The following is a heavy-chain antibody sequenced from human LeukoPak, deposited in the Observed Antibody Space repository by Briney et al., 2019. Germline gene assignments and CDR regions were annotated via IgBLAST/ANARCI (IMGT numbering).Heavy chain of an antibody. CDR3: ASGGSPIVGAIWFDP. D-gene: IGHD1-26*01. V-gene: IGHV1-2*02. CDR1: GYTFTGYY. Sequence: ASVKVSCKASGYTFTGYYMHWVRQAPGQGLEWMGWINPNSGGTNYAQKFQGRVTMTRDTSISTAYMELSRLRSDDTAVYYCASGGSPIVGAIWFDPWGQGTLVTVSS. J-gene: IGHJ5*02. CDR2: INPNSGGT.